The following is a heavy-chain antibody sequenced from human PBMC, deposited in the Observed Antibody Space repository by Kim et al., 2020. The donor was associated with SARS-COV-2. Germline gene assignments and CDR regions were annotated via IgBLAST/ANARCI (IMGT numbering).Heavy chain of an antibody. D-gene: IGHD3-9*01. J-gene: IGHJ4*02. V-gene: IGHV1-69*01. Sequence: AQKFQGRVPITADESTSTAYMELSSLRSEDTAVYYCARSLYDILTGPFDYWGQGTLVTVSS. CDR3: ARSLYDILTGPFDY.